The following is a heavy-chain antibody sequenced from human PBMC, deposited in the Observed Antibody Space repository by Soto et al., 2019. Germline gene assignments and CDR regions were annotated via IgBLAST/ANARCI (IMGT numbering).Heavy chain of an antibody. Sequence: PSETLSLTCAVYGGSFSGYYWSWIRQPPGKGLEWIGEINHSGSTNYNPSLKSRVTISVDTFKKQFSLKLGTVTAADTAVYYCARVGGVTYDFWSGYGNYYLYYMDVWGKGTTVTVSS. CDR3: ARVGGVTYDFWSGYGNYYLYYMDV. J-gene: IGHJ6*03. CDR1: GGSFSGYY. V-gene: IGHV4-34*01. CDR2: INHSGST. D-gene: IGHD3-3*01.